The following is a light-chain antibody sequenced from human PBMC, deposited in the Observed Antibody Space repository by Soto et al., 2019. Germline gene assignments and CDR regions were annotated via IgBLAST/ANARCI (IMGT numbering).Light chain of an antibody. CDR3: QQYYSTPR. CDR1: QSVLYSSNNKNY. Sequence: DIVMTQSPDSLAVSLGERATINCKSSQSVLYSSNNKNYLAWYQQKPGQPPKLPIYRASTRESGSSDRFSGSGSGTDFTLTISSPQAEDVAVYYCQQYYSTPRFGGGTKVEIK. V-gene: IGKV4-1*01. CDR2: RAS. J-gene: IGKJ4*01.